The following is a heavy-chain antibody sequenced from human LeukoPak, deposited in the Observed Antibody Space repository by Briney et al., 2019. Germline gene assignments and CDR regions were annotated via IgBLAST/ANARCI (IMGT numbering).Heavy chain of an antibody. V-gene: IGHV1-8*01. CDR3: ARVKYDFWSGYYSEADYYYCMDG. Sequence: ASVKVSCKASVYTFTSYDINCVRQATGQGLAWMGWMNPNSGNTGSTQKFQGRVTMTRNTCISTAYMELSSLRSEDTGVSYCARVKYDFWSGYYSEADYYYCMDGWGKGTTVTVSS. CDR1: VYTFTSYD. CDR2: MNPNSGNT. J-gene: IGHJ6*03. D-gene: IGHD3-3*01.